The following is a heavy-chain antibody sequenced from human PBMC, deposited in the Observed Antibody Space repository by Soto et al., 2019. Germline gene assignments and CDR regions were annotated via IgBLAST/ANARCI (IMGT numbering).Heavy chain of an antibody. D-gene: IGHD6-13*01. CDR2: IDTSGNT. V-gene: IGHV4-4*07. CDR3: ARYSNNWFQTEGMDV. Sequence: SETLSLTCTVSVDSITTYYWSWIRQPAWKGLEWIGRIDTSGNTNYNPSLKSRVTMSVDTSKKQFSLKLTSVTAADTAVYYCARYSNNWFQTEGMDVWGQGTTVTVSS. J-gene: IGHJ6*02. CDR1: VDSITTYY.